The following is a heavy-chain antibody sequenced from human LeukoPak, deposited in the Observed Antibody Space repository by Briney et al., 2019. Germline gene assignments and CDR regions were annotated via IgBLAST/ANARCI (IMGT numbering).Heavy chain of an antibody. D-gene: IGHD6-13*01. CDR1: GGSINSDY. J-gene: IGHJ4*02. V-gene: IGHV4-4*07. Sequence: SETLSLTCTVSGGSINSDYWIWIRQPAGKGLEWIGRIHTGGGINSNPSLKSRVTMSVVTSKNQFSLKLTSVTAADTAVYYCARGMITAGGLHYWGQGTLVTVSS. CDR2: IHTGGGI. CDR3: ARGMITAGGLHY.